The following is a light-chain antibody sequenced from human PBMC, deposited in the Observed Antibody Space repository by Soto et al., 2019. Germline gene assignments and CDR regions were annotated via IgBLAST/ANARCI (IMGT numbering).Light chain of an antibody. Sequence: QSVLTQPRSVSGSPGQSVTISCPGTRSDIGGYNFVSWYQQHPGQAPKLIIYDVIKRPSGVPDRFSGSKSGNTASLTIYGLQAEDEADYYCCSYAGGYTHVFGTGTKVTVL. V-gene: IGLV2-11*01. CDR2: DVI. J-gene: IGLJ1*01. CDR1: RSDIGGYNF. CDR3: CSYAGGYTHV.